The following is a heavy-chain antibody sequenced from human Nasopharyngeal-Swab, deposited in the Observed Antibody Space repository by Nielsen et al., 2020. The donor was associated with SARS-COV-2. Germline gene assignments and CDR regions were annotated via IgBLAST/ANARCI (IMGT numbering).Heavy chain of an antibody. D-gene: IGHD2-21*01. CDR1: GGSISSGSYY. J-gene: IGHJ2*01. Sequence: SETLSLTCTVSGGSISSGSYYWSWIRQPAGKGLEWIGRIYTSGSTNYNPSLKSRVTISVDTSKNQFSPKLSSVTAADTAVYYCARTRMKTYCGGDCYSTDFDLWGRGTLVTVSS. CDR3: ARTRMKTYCGGDCYSTDFDL. V-gene: IGHV4-61*02. CDR2: IYTSGST.